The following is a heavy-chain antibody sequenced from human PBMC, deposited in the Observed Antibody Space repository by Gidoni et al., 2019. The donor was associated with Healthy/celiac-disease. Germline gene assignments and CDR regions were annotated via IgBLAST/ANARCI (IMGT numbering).Heavy chain of an antibody. CDR2: IWYDGSNK. V-gene: IGHV3-33*01. CDR1: GFTFSSYG. J-gene: IGHJ3*02. CDR3: ARETGEDDAFDI. D-gene: IGHD7-27*01. Sequence: QVQLVESGGGVVQPGRSLRLCCAASGFTFSSYGMHWVRQAPGKGLEWVAVIWYDGSNKYYADSVKGRFTISRDNSKNTLYLQMNSLRAEDTAVYYCARETGEDDAFDIWGQGTMVTVSS.